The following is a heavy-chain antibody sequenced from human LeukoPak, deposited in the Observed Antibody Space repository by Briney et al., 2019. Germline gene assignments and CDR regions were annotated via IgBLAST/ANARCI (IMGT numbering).Heavy chain of an antibody. CDR3: ARVRYYDFWSDPRWFDP. D-gene: IGHD3-3*01. V-gene: IGHV1-18*01. CDR1: GYTFINYC. J-gene: IGHJ5*02. CDR2: ISGYNGNT. Sequence: APVKVSCKASGYTFINYCISWVRQAPGQGLEWMGWISGYNGNTNYTQELQGRVSMTTDTSTSTAYMELRSLRSDDTAVYYCARVRYYDFWSDPRWFDPWGQGTLVTVSS.